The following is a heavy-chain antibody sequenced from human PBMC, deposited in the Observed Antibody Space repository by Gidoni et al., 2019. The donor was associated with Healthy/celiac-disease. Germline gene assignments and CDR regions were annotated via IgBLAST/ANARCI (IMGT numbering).Heavy chain of an antibody. V-gene: IGHV3-11*06. CDR2: ISSSSSYT. D-gene: IGHD1-26*01. Sequence: VQLVESGGGLVKHGGSLRLSCAASGFTCSDHYLSCLRQAPGQGLEWVSYISSSSSYTNYADSVKGRLTISRDNAKISLYLQMNSLRAEDTAVYYCARGVWVFSETGIVGATRHFYYWGQRTLGHRLL. CDR3: ARGVWVFSETGIVGATRHFYY. CDR1: GFTCSDHY. J-gene: IGHJ4*02.